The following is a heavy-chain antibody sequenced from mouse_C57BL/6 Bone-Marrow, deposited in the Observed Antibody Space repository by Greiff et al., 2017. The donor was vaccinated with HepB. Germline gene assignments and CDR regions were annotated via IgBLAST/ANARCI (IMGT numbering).Heavy chain of an antibody. J-gene: IGHJ4*01. CDR3: ARRTTVAPMDY. CDR2: IHPNSGST. Sequence: QVQLQQPGAELVKPGASVKLSCKASGYTFTSYWMHWVKQRPGQGLEWIGMIHPNSGSTNYNEKFKRKATLTVDKSSSTAYMQLSSLTSEDSAVYYCARRTTVAPMDYWGQGTSVTVSS. CDR1: GYTFTSYW. D-gene: IGHD1-1*01. V-gene: IGHV1-64*01.